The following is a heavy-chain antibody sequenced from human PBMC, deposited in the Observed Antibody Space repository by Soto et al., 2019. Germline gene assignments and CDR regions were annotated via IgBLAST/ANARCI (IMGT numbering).Heavy chain of an antibody. Sequence: ASVKVSCQSTGYTFTSCAMHWVRRAAGQRLECMGWSNAGNGNTEKSQKFQGRDTITRDTSAKIAYMKLSSLRSEDTAMYYCAADGNAAAFDIWGQGTMVTVSS. CDR2: SNAGNGNT. V-gene: IGHV1-3*01. CDR3: AADGNAAAFDI. J-gene: IGHJ3*02. CDR1: GYTFTSCA. D-gene: IGHD2-15*01.